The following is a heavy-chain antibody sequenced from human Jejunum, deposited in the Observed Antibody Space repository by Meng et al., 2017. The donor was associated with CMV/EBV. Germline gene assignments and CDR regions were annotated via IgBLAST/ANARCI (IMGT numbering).Heavy chain of an antibody. Sequence: EYTFTDYYVHWVRQAPGQGLEWMGYLNPYTGDTNYAQKFQGRVTMTRDTSTNTAYMELTRLRSDDTALYYCAKDAGSFLDYYFDYWGQGTRVTVSS. CDR3: AKDAGSFLDYYFDY. V-gene: IGHV1-2*02. CDR1: EYTFTDYY. CDR2: LNPYTGDT. D-gene: IGHD1-26*01. J-gene: IGHJ4*02.